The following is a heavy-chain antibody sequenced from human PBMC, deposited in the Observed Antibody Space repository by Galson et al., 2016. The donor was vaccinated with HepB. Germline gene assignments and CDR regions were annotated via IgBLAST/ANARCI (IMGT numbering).Heavy chain of an antibody. Sequence: SETLSLTCTVSGGSISSYHWSWIRQSPGKGLEWMGYIQYSGSIEYQPSPKSRLTISAAPSKSQPSLKLTSVTAADTAVYYCARPKDYLGSSFDCWGQGILVTVSS. CDR1: GGSISSYH. CDR3: ARPKDYLGSSFDC. D-gene: IGHD6-6*01. CDR2: IQYSGSI. J-gene: IGHJ4*02. V-gene: IGHV4-59*08.